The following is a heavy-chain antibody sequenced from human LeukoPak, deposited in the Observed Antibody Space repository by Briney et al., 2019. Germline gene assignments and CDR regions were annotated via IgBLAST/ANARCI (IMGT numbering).Heavy chain of an antibody. V-gene: IGHV4-4*02. Sequence: SETLSLTCAVSGGSISSNNWWSWVRQPPGKGLEWIGEIYQSGTTNYNPSLESRVTISVETTKNQFSLKLSSVTAADTAVYYCASSLVSIVGPYYFDYWGQGTLVTVSS. CDR1: GGSISSNNW. CDR2: IYQSGTT. CDR3: ASSLVSIVGPYYFDY. J-gene: IGHJ4*02. D-gene: IGHD1-26*01.